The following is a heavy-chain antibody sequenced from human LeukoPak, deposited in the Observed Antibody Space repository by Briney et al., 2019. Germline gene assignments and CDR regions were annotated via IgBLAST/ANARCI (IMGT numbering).Heavy chain of an antibody. J-gene: IGHJ4*02. V-gene: IGHV3-21*01. CDR2: IDYDSSHI. CDR1: GFTFSTSA. Sequence: GGSLRLSCAASGFTFSTSAMNWVRQVPGKGLEWVSSIDYDSSHIYYAASVRGRFTISRDNARNSVYLQMDSLRVEDTAVYYCTRDPLRYLRVGHYDYWGQGTLVAVSS. CDR3: TRDPLRYLRVGHYDY. D-gene: IGHD3-9*01.